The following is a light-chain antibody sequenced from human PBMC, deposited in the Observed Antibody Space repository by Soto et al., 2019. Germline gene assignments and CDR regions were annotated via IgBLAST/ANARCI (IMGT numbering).Light chain of an antibody. V-gene: IGKV3-15*01. Sequence: ILMTQSPATLSVSPGERATLSCRASQSVSNNLAWYQQKPGQAPRLLIYDASTRATGIPARFSGSGSGTESTLTISGRQSEDFAVYYCHQYNNWPPWTFGQGTKVELK. CDR3: HQYNNWPPWT. J-gene: IGKJ1*01. CDR1: QSVSNN. CDR2: DAS.